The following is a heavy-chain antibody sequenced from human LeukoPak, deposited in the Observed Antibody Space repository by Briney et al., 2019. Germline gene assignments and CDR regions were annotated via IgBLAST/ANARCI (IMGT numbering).Heavy chain of an antibody. CDR1: GYTFTSYG. CDR2: ISAYNGNT. Sequence: ASVKVSCKASGYTFTSYGISWVRQAPGQGLEWMGWISAYNGNTNYAQKLQGRVTMTTDTSTSTAYMELRSLRSDDTAVYYCARDLRVYYDSSGYYPPTENYYYGMDVWGQGTTVTVSS. J-gene: IGHJ6*02. V-gene: IGHV1-18*01. CDR3: ARDLRVYYDSSGYYPPTENYYYGMDV. D-gene: IGHD3-22*01.